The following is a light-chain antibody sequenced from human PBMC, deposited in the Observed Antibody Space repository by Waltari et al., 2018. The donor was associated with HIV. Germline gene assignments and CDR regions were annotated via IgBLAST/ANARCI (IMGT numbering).Light chain of an antibody. CDR3: QQYDTFPYT. J-gene: IGKJ2*01. CDR2: QAS. Sequence: QMTQSPSTLSASVGDRVTITCRASQKISSWLAWYQQRPGKAPNLLIYQASTLQGGVPSRFSGSGSGTDFTLTINRLQSDDFGTYYCQQYDTFPYTFGPGTNLEIK. V-gene: IGKV1-5*01. CDR1: QKISSW.